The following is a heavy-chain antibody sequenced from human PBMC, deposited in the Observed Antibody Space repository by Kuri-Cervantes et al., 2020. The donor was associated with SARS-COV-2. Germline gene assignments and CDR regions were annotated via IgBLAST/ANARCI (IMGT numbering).Heavy chain of an antibody. D-gene: IGHD3-3*01. J-gene: IGHJ6*02. CDR1: GASVADDS. CDR3: ARGLSKRITIFGVVITGSYYGMDV. CDR2: FFTRGST. V-gene: IGHV4-4*07. Sequence: SETLSLTCAISGASVADDSWNWVRQSAGKGLEWIGRFFTRGSTSYNPSLKSRVTISLDTSKNLFSLSLSSVTAADTAVYYCARGLSKRITIFGVVITGSYYGMDVWGQGTTVTVSS.